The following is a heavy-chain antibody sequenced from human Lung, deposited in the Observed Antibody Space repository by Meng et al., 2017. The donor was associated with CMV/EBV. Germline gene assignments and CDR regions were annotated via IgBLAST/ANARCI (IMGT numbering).Heavy chain of an antibody. CDR1: GVSISSSSDY. J-gene: IGHJ4*02. Sequence: QVQIQEAGPGPMRPPEPLSLPCTGSGVSISSSSDYWAWIRQPPGEGLEWIGSVVYSGTTYYTSSLKSRVSISVDTSKNQFSLKLSSVTAADTAVYYCARHHHSPTFDYWGQGTLVTVSS. V-gene: IGHV4-39*01. CDR2: VVYSGTT. CDR3: ARHHHSPTFDY. D-gene: IGHD1-14*01.